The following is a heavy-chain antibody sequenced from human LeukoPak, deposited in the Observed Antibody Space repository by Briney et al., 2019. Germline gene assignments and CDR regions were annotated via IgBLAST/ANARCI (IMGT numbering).Heavy chain of an antibody. CDR1: GGSISSGGYY. CDR3: ARVDLNGDYIGS. J-gene: IGHJ5*02. V-gene: IGHV4-30-4*08. CDR2: IYYSGST. Sequence: PSETLSLTCTVSGGSISSGGYYWSWIRQPPGKGLEWIGYIYYSGSTYYNPSLKSRVTISVDTSKNQFSLKLSSVTAADTAVYYCARVDLNGDYIGSWGQGTLVTVSS. D-gene: IGHD4-17*01.